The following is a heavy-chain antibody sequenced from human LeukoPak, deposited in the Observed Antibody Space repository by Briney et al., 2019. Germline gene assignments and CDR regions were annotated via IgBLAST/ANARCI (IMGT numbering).Heavy chain of an antibody. D-gene: IGHD2-21*02. CDR2: ISGTSSDT. CDR1: GFTFSDFY. Sequence: GGSLRLSCAASGFTFSDFYMSWIRQAPGRGLEYISYISGTSSDTNYADSVKGRFTISRGNAKNSLYLQMNSLRAEDTAVYYCARTAREPDVRGQGTTVTVSS. V-gene: IGHV3-11*03. J-gene: IGHJ6*02. CDR3: ARTAREPDV.